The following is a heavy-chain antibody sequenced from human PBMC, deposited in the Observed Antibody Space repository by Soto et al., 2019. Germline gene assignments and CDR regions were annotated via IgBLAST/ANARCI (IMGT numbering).Heavy chain of an antibody. V-gene: IGHV4-34*01. CDR3: ATAWLGQGSWFEP. D-gene: IGHD3-10*01. CDR1: GGSFSGYY. Sequence: SETLSLTCAVYGGSFSGYYWSWIRQPPGKGLEWIGYICHSGNTYYNPSLKSRVTTSLDRSKNQFSLNLSSVTAADTAVYYCATAWLGQGSWFEPWGQGSRVYVS. J-gene: IGHJ5*02. CDR2: ICHSGNT.